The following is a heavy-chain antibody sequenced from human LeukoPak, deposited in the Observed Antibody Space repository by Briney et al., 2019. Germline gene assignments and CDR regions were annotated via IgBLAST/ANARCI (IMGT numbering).Heavy chain of an antibody. CDR3: AKLWRGSYPRYFDY. CDR2: ITDSGGTT. CDR1: GFTFRSYA. Sequence: GGSLRLSCAVSGFTFRSYAMSWVRQAPGKGLEWVSVITDSGGTTFYADSVKGRFTISRDNSKNTLYLQMNSLSAEDSAIYYCAKLWRGSYPRYFDYWGQGALVTVSS. V-gene: IGHV3-23*01. D-gene: IGHD1-26*01. J-gene: IGHJ4*02.